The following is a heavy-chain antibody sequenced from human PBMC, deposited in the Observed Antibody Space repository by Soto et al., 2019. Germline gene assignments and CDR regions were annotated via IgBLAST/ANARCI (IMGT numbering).Heavy chain of an antibody. D-gene: IGHD3-16*01. CDR3: TKRVRLGSTYYYYYGMDV. CDR1: GGSISTSDDY. Sequence: QVQLQESGPGLMKPSQTLSLTCTVSGGSISTSDDYWSWIRQHPGKGLEWIGYIHNSGSTDYNPSLTRRVTILLDTSKKQFSLEVSSVTAADSAVYYCTKRVRLGSTYYYYYGMDVWGQGTTVTVSS. J-gene: IGHJ6*02. V-gene: IGHV4-31*03. CDR2: IHNSGST.